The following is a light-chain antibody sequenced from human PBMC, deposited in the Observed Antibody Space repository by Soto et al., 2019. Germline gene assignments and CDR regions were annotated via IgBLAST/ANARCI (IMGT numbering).Light chain of an antibody. V-gene: IGLV1-51*01. CDR2: DNN. CDR3: GTWDSSLSAVV. CDR1: SSNIGNNY. Sequence: QSVLTQPPSVSAAPGQKVTISCSGSSSNIGNNYVSWYQQFSGKTPKLLIHDNNKRPSGIPDRFSGSKSGTSATLGITGLQTGYEADYYCGTWDSSLSAVVFGGGTKLTVL. J-gene: IGLJ2*01.